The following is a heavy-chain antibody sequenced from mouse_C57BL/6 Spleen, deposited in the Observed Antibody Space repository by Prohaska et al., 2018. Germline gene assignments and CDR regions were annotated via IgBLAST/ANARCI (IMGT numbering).Heavy chain of an antibody. J-gene: IGHJ1*03. Sequence: EVKLLQSGGGLVQPGGSLKLSCAASGIDFSSYWLSWVRRAPGKGLEWSGEINPDSSTINYAPSLKDKFIISRDNAKNTLYLQMSKVRSEDTALYYCARPNWDWYFDVWGTGTTVTVSS. CDR1: GIDFSSYW. CDR3: ARPNWDWYFDV. CDR2: INPDSSTI. V-gene: IGHV4-1*01. D-gene: IGHD4-1*01.